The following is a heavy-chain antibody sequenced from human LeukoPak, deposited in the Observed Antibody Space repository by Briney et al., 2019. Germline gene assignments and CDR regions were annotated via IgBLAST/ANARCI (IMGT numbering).Heavy chain of an antibody. CDR1: GFTFSDYY. CDR3: ARVSGSSSPYYSYYYMDV. D-gene: IGHD6-6*01. J-gene: IGHJ6*03. V-gene: IGHV3-53*01. Sequence: QSGGSLRLSCAASGFTFSDYYMSWIRQAPGKGLEWVSVIYSGGSTYYADSVKGRFTISRDNSKNTLYLQMNSLRAEDTAVYYCARVSGSSSPYYSYYYMDVWGRGTTVTVSS. CDR2: IYSGGST.